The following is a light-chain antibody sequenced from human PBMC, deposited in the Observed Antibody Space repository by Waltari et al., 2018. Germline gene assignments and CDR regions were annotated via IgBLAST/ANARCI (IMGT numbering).Light chain of an antibody. CDR3: QHYVRLPAT. CDR2: GAS. Sequence: EIMLTQSPGTLSLSPGERSTPSCRASQSISRSLAWYQHKPGQAPRLLIYGASSRATGIPDRFSGSGSGTDFSLTISRLQPEDFAVYYCQHYVRLPATFGQGTKVDIK. V-gene: IGKV3-20*01. CDR1: QSISRS. J-gene: IGKJ1*01.